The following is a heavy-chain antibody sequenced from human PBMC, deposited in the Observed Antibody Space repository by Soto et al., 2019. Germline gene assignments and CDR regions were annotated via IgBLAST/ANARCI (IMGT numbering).Heavy chain of an antibody. CDR1: AGSLSVYY. D-gene: IGHD6-13*01. CDR2: INHSGST. V-gene: IGHV4-34*01. J-gene: IGHJ4*02. Sequence: SETLCITCVLYAGSLSVYYWSRIRQPPGKGLEWIGEINHSGSTHYNPSLKSRVTISVDTSKNQFSLKLSSVTAADTAVYYCARGLFSEAADVPAHFDYWGQGTLVTGSS. CDR3: ARGLFSEAADVPAHFDY.